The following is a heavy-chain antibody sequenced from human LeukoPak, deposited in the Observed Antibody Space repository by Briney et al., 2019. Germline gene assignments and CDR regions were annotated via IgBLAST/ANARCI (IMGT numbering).Heavy chain of an antibody. CDR1: GFTFSSCA. CDR2: ISGSGDNT. V-gene: IGHV3-23*01. Sequence: GGSLRLSCAASGFTFSSCAMSWVRQAPGKGLEWVSGISGSGDNTNYADSVKGRFTISRDNSKNTLYVQVNSLGTEDTAVYYCAKGSYYDSSGSFYFDYWGQGTLVTVSS. CDR3: AKGSYYDSSGSFYFDY. J-gene: IGHJ4*02. D-gene: IGHD3-22*01.